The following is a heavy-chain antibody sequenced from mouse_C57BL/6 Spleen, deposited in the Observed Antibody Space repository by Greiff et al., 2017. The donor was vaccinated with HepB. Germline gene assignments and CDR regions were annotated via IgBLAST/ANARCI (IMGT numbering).Heavy chain of an antibody. J-gene: IGHJ3*01. CDR1: GFTFSSYG. Sequence: EVKVVESGGDLVKPGGSLKLSCAASGFTFSSYGMSWVRQTPDKRLEWVATISSGGSYTYYPDSVKGRFTISRDNAKNTLYLQMSSLKSEDTAMYYCARPGITTVPAFAYWGQGTLVTVSA. D-gene: IGHD1-1*01. CDR3: ARPGITTVPAFAY. V-gene: IGHV5-6*01. CDR2: ISSGGSYT.